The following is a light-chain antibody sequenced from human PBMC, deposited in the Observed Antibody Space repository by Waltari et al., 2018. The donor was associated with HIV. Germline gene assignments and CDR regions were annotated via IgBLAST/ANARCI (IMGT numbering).Light chain of an antibody. CDR3: YSLDYRGNHGV. CDR2: EDS. V-gene: IGLV3-10*01. J-gene: IGLJ3*02. CDR1: ALPKKY. Sequence: SYELTQPPSVSVSPGQTARITCSGDALPKKYAYWFQQKSGQAPVVVIHEDSKRPSGIPERFSGSSSGTVATLTISGAQAEDEAVYHCYSLDYRGNHGVFGGGTTLTVL.